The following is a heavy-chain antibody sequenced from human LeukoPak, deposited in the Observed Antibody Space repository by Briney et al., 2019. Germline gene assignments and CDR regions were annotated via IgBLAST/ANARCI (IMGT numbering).Heavy chain of an antibody. D-gene: IGHD3-10*02. Sequence: SETLSLTCAVYGGSFSGYYWSWIRQPPGKGLEWIGSTFYSGSTYYNPSLESRVTISVDTSKNQFSLKLSSVTAADTAVYYCATQILLCHYYWGQGTLVTVSS. CDR2: TFYSGST. CDR1: GGSFSGYY. V-gene: IGHV4-34*12. CDR3: ATQILLCHYY. J-gene: IGHJ4*02.